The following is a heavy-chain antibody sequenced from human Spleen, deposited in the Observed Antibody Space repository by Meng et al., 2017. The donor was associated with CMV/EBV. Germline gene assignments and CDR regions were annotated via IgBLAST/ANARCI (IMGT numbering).Heavy chain of an antibody. J-gene: IGHJ4*02. V-gene: IGHV3-74*01. CDR2: ISSDESIT. CDR1: GFTFSAYW. Sequence: GFTFSAYWMHWVRRAPGKRLVWVARISSDESITTYADSVKGRFTISRDNAKDTLHLQMNSLRVEDTAIYYCARERGGLVGAIVFDDWGQGTLVTVSS. D-gene: IGHD1-26*01. CDR3: ARERGGLVGAIVFDD.